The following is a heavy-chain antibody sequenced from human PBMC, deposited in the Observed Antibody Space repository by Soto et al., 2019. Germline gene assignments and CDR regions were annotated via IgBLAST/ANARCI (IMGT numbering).Heavy chain of an antibody. V-gene: IGHV1-18*01. CDR1: GYTFISYG. CDR3: ARVRGGYSYGDC. CDR2: VNIYNDKT. J-gene: IGHJ4*02. Sequence: QVQLAQSVPEVKKPGASVKVSCQASGYTFISYGINWVRQAPGQGLEWMGWVNIYNDKTNYAQKFQGRVTMTTDTSTSTDYLELKSLRSDDTAVYYCARVRGGYSYGDCWGQGTLVTVSS. D-gene: IGHD5-18*01.